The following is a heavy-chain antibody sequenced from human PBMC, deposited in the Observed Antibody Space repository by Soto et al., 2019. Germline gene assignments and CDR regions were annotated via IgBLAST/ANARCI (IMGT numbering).Heavy chain of an antibody. J-gene: IGHJ4*02. CDR3: ARAPVYSYGYYFDY. V-gene: IGHV3-21*01. D-gene: IGHD5-18*01. CDR2: ISSSSSYI. CDR1: GFTFSSYS. Sequence: GGSLRLSCAASGFTFSSYSMNWVRQAPGKGLEWVSSISSSSSYIYYADSVKGRFTISRDNAKNSLYLQMNSLRAEDTAVYYCARAPVYSYGYYFDYWGQGTLVTVSS.